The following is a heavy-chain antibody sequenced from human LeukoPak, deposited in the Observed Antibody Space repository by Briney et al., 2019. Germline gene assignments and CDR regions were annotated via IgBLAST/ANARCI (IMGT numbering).Heavy chain of an antibody. CDR2: MNPNSGNT. Sequence: ASVRVSWKASGYTFTSYDINWVRQATGQGREGVGWMNPNSGNTGYAQKLEGRDTMTRNTSRSTAYMELSSLRSEDTAVYYCARGGGSSSYWAWFDPWGQGTLVTVSS. CDR1: GYTFTSYD. CDR3: ARGGGSSSYWAWFDP. V-gene: IGHV1-8*01. D-gene: IGHD6-13*01. J-gene: IGHJ5*02.